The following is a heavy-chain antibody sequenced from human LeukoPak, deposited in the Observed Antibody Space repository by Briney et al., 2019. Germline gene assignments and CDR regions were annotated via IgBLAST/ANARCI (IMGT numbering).Heavy chain of an antibody. V-gene: IGHV4-59*12. CDR2: IYHSGST. D-gene: IGHD3-10*02. Sequence: SETLSLTCTVSGGSISSYYWSWIRQPPGKGLEWIGYIYHSGSTYYNPSLKSRVTISVDRSKNQFSLKLSSVTAADTAVYYCARDRALYSVVSDAFDIWGQGTMVTVSS. CDR3: ARDRALYSVVSDAFDI. J-gene: IGHJ3*02. CDR1: GGSISSYY.